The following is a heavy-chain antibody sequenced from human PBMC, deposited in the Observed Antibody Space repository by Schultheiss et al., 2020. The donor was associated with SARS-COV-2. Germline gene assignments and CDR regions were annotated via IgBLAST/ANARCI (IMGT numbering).Heavy chain of an antibody. CDR1: GGSISSCGYS. CDR3: ARGVISSSFNWFDP. J-gene: IGHJ5*02. Sequence: SETLSLTCAVSGGSISSCGYSWSWIRQPPGKGLEWIESIYHSGSTYYNPSLKSRVTISVDRYKNQLSLSLGSVTAAETAVYYCARGVISSSFNWFDPWGQGTLVTVSS. V-gene: IGHV4-30-2*01. D-gene: IGHD6-13*01. CDR2: IYHSGST.